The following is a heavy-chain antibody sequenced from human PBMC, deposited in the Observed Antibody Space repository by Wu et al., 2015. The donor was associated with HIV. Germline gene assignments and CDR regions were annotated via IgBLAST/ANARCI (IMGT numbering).Heavy chain of an antibody. V-gene: IGHV1-69*13. CDR2: LTPMFGTP. D-gene: IGHD5-24*01. CDR1: GATFSVYA. CDR3: TRRQQLLDQ. J-gene: IGHJ4*02. Sequence: QVHLLQSGAEVKKSGSSVRVSCKASGATFSVYALSWVRQAPGQGLEWMGRLTPMFGTPDYARKFRGRVKITADESSTTSHIEVFSLGREDTATYFCTRRQQLLDQWGQGTLISVSS.